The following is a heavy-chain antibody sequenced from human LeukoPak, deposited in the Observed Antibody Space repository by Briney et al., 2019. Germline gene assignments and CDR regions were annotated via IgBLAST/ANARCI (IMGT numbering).Heavy chain of an antibody. J-gene: IGHJ4*02. V-gene: IGHV3-33*01. CDR2: IWFDGSNK. Sequence: PGRSLRLSCAASGFTFSSYGMHWVRQAPGKGLEWVAVIWFDGSNKYYADSVKGRFTISRDNSKNTLYLQMNSLRAEDTAGYYCARDRDGGCSYCSYWGQGTLVTVSS. CDR3: ARDRDGGCSYCSY. CDR1: GFTFSSYG. D-gene: IGHD2-21*01.